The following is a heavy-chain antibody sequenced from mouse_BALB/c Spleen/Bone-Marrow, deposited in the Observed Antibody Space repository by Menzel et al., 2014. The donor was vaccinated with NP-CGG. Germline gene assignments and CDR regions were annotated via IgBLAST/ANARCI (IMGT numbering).Heavy chain of an antibody. J-gene: IGHJ3*01. D-gene: IGHD3-3*01. Sequence: EVHPVESGGGLVQPGGSLKLSCAASGFTFSSYTMSWVRQTPEKRLEWVAYISNGGGSTYYPDTVKGRFTISRDNAKNTLYLQMSSLKSEDTAMYYCARRAGAYWGQGTLATVSA. V-gene: IGHV5-12-2*01. CDR3: ARRAGAY. CDR1: GFTFSSYT. CDR2: ISNGGGST.